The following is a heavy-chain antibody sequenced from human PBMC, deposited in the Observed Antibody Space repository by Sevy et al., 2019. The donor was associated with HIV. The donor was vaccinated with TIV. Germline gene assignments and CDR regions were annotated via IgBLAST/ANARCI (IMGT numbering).Heavy chain of an antibody. Sequence: GGSLRLSCAASGFTFSSYSMNWVRQAPGKGLEWVSYISSSSSTIYYADSVKDRFTISRDNAKNSLYLQMNSLRDEDTAVYYCARAGYYDFWSGYYSYYYYYMDVWGKGTTVTVSS. CDR2: ISSSSSTI. CDR1: GFTFSSYS. CDR3: ARAGYYDFWSGYYSYYYYYMDV. J-gene: IGHJ6*03. V-gene: IGHV3-48*02. D-gene: IGHD3-3*01.